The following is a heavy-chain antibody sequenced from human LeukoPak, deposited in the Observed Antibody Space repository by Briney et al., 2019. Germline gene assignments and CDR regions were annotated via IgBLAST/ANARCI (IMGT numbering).Heavy chain of an antibody. V-gene: IGHV3-23*01. J-gene: IGHJ4*02. Sequence: GGSLRLSCAASGFTFSGFAMSWIRQAPGKGLEWVPSISRSGESTFYADSVRGRFTISRDNSKNTVSLQMESLRAEDTALYYRAKDYAVGSIDYWGQGTLVTVSS. CDR2: ISRSGEST. CDR3: AKDYAVGSIDY. D-gene: IGHD3-16*01. CDR1: GFTFSGFA.